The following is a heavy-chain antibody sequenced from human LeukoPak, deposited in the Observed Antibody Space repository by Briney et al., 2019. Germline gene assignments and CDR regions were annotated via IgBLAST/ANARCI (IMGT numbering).Heavy chain of an antibody. CDR2: FDPEDGET. D-gene: IGHD1-14*01. J-gene: IGHJ1*01. Sequence: ASVKVSCKVSGYTLTELSMHWVRQAPGKGLEWMGGFDPEDGETIYAQKFQGRVTMTEDTSTDTAYMELSSLRSEDTAVHYCATGAHRVDEYFQHWGQGTLDTVSS. V-gene: IGHV1-24*01. CDR1: GYTLTELS. CDR3: ATGAHRVDEYFQH.